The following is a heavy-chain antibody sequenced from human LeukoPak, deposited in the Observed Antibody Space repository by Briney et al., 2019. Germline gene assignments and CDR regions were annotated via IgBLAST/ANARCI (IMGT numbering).Heavy chain of an antibody. CDR3: ARDLAYCGGDCYSGYFDY. CDR2: ISSSGSTI. J-gene: IGHJ4*02. CDR1: GFTFSDYY. Sequence: GGSLRLSCAASGFTFSDYYMSWIRQAPGKGLEWVSYISSSGSTIYYADSVKGRFTISRDNAKNSLYMQMISLRAEDTAVYYCARDLAYCGGDCYSGYFDYWGQGTLVTVSS. V-gene: IGHV3-11*01. D-gene: IGHD2-21*02.